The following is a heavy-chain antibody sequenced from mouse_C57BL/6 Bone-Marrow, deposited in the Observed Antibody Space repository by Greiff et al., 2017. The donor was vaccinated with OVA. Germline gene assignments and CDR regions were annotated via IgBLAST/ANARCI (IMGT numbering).Heavy chain of an antibody. Sequence: VQLQQPGAELVMPGASVKLSCKASGYTFTSYWMHWVKQRPGQGLEWIGEIDPSDSYTNYNQKFKGKSTLTVDKSSSTAYMQLSSLTSEDSAVYYCATGGSPFAYWGQGTLVTVSA. J-gene: IGHJ3*01. CDR2: IDPSDSYT. V-gene: IGHV1-69*01. CDR1: GYTFTSYW. CDR3: ATGGSPFAY.